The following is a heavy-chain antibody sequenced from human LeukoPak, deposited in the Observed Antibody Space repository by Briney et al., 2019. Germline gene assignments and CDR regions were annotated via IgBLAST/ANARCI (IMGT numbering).Heavy chain of an antibody. CDR3: ASGLSYSSGWSLDY. D-gene: IGHD6-19*01. CDR2: ISSSGSTI. CDR1: GFTFSGYE. J-gene: IGHJ4*02. V-gene: IGHV3-48*03. Sequence: PGGSLRLSCAASGFTFSGYEMNWVRQAPGKGLEWVSYISSSGSTIYYADSVKGRFTISRDNAKNSLYLQMNSLRAEDTAVYYCASGLSYSSGWSLDYWGQGTLVTVSS.